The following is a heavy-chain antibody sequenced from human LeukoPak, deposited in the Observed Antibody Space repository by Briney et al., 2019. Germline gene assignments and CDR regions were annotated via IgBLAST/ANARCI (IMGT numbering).Heavy chain of an antibody. CDR2: INPYSGGT. CDR1: EYTFTGYY. V-gene: IGHV1-2*02. D-gene: IGHD5-24*01. Sequence: ASVKVSCKASEYTFTGYYIHWVRQAPGQGLEWMGWINPYSGGTNYAQKFQDRVTMTRDTSISTVYMELTRLRSDDTAVYYCARDLAFGEMVTNRGAFDIWGRGTMVTVSS. J-gene: IGHJ3*02. CDR3: ARDLAFGEMVTNRGAFDI.